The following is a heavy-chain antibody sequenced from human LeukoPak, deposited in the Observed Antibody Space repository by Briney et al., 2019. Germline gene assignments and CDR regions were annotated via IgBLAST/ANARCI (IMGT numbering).Heavy chain of an antibody. J-gene: IGHJ6*02. CDR1: GYTFTRYG. D-gene: IGHD2-2*01. CDR3: ARVPHPAARYYYYGLDV. Sequence: ASVKVSCKSTGYTFTRYGISWVRQAPGQGLEWMGWISAYNGNTNYAQKLQGRVTMTTDTSTSTAYMELRSLRSDDTAVYYCARVPHPAARYYYYGLDVWGQGTTVTVSS. CDR2: ISAYNGNT. V-gene: IGHV1-18*01.